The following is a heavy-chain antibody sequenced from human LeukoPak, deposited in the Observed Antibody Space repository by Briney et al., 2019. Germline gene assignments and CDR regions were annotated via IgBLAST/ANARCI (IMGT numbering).Heavy chain of an antibody. CDR2: ISGSSSTI. D-gene: IGHD6-13*01. CDR1: GFTFSTYS. V-gene: IGHV3-48*02. Sequence: QTGGSLRLSCAASGFTFSTYSMNWVRQAPGKGLEWVSYISGSSSTIYYADSVKGRFTTSRDNAKNSLYLQMNSLRDEDTAVYYCARADWGSSWFFDYWGQGTLVTVSS. J-gene: IGHJ4*02. CDR3: ARADWGSSWFFDY.